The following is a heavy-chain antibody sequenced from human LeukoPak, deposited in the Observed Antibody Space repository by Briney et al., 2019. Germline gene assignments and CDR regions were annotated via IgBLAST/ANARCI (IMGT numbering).Heavy chain of an antibody. V-gene: IGHV4-59*01. J-gene: IGHJ5*02. Sequence: PSETLSLTCTVSGGSISSYYWSWIRQPPGKGLECIGYIYYSGSTNYNPSLKSRVTISVDTSKNQFSLKLSSVTAADTAVYYCARESWYYDSSGYLYNWFDPWGQGTLVTVSS. CDR2: IYYSGST. D-gene: IGHD3-22*01. CDR1: GGSISSYY. CDR3: ARESWYYDSSGYLYNWFDP.